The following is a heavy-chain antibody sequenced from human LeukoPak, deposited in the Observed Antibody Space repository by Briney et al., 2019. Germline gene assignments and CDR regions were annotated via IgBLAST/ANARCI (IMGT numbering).Heavy chain of an antibody. D-gene: IGHD4-23*01. V-gene: IGHV1-18*01. CDR2: ISAYNGNT. Sequence: ASVEVSCKASGYTFTSYGISWVRQAPGQGLEWMGWISAYNGNTNYAQKLQGRVTMTTVTSTSTAYMELRSLRSDDTAVYYCAREVNYGGNSGDYYFDYWGQGTLVTVSS. CDR3: AREVNYGGNSGDYYFDY. CDR1: GYTFTSYG. J-gene: IGHJ4*02.